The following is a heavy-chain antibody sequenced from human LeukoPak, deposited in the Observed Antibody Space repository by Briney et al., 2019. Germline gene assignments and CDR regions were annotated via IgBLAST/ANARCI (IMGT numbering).Heavy chain of an antibody. CDR2: INPSGST. Sequence: SETLSLTCAVYGGSFSGYYWSWIRQSPWKGLEWIGEINPSGSTNYNPSLKSRVTTSVDTSKNQISLRLSSVTAADTAVYFCARVQIAYSYGLFDYWGQGTLVTVSS. V-gene: IGHV4-34*01. J-gene: IGHJ4*02. CDR1: GGSFSGYY. D-gene: IGHD5-18*01. CDR3: ARVQIAYSYGLFDY.